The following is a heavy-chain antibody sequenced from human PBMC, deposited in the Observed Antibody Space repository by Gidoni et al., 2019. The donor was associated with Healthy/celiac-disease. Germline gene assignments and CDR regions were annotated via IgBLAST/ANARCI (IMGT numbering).Heavy chain of an antibody. CDR1: GGSFSGYY. CDR3: ARGVVAATGAVKRHHNWFDP. D-gene: IGHD2-15*01. Sequence: QVQLQQWGAGLLKPSETLSLTCAVYGGSFSGYYWSWIRQPPGKGLEWIGEINHSGSTNYNPSLKSRVTISVDTSKNQFSLKLSSVTAADTAVYYCARGVVAATGAVKRHHNWFDPWGQGTLVTVSS. CDR2: INHSGST. J-gene: IGHJ5*02. V-gene: IGHV4-34*01.